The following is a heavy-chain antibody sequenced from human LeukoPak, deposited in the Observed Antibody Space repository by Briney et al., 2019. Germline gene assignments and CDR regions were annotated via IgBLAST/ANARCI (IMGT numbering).Heavy chain of an antibody. CDR3: AGGGSYYVDY. D-gene: IGHD1-26*01. CDR2: ISKDGSDE. J-gene: IGHJ4*02. CDR1: GFTFSRYV. V-gene: IGHV3-30*04. Sequence: GGSLRLSCVASGFTFSRYVIHWVRQAPGKGLEWVAVISKDGSDEYYADSVKGRFTISRDNSKNTLYLQMNSLRAEDTAVYYCAGGGSYYVDYWGQGTLVTVSS.